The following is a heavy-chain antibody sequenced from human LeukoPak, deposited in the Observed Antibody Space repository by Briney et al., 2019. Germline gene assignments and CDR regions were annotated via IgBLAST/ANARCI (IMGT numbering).Heavy chain of an antibody. V-gene: IGHV4-39*07. Sequence: PSETLSLTCTVSGASVSGSPYYWGWIRQPPGKGLEWIGSIYSSGSTYYNASLQSRVTISIDTSKNQFSLKLNSVTAADTAVYYCARDPPYDYVWGSYRNDAFDIWGQGTMVTVSS. D-gene: IGHD3-16*02. J-gene: IGHJ3*02. CDR1: GASVSGSPYY. CDR2: IYSSGST. CDR3: ARDPPYDYVWGSYRNDAFDI.